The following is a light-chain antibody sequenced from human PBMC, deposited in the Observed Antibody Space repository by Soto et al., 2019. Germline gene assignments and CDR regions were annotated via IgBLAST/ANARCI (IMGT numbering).Light chain of an antibody. V-gene: IGKV1-16*01. J-gene: IGKJ1*01. CDR2: DAS. Sequence: DIPVTQHPSSLSASVGDRVTITCRASQGIKNYLAWYQQKPGKAPKLLIYDASSLESGVPSRFSGSGSGTEFTLKISRLQREEKACSHCHQYNSYDEMFG. CDR1: QGIKNY. CDR3: HQYNSYDEM.